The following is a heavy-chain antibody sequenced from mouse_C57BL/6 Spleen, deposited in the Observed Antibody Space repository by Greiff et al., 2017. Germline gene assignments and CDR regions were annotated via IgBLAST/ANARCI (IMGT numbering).Heavy chain of an antibody. V-gene: IGHV5-15*01. CDR2: ISNLAYSI. CDR3: ARQGANRGYFDY. J-gene: IGHJ2*01. CDR1: GFTFSDYG. Sequence: EVKLVESGGGLVQPGGSLKLSCAASGFTFSDYGMAWVRQAPRKGPEWVAFISNLAYSIYYADTVTGRFTISGENAKNTLYLEMSSLRSEDTAMYYCARQGANRGYFDYWGQGTTLTVSS.